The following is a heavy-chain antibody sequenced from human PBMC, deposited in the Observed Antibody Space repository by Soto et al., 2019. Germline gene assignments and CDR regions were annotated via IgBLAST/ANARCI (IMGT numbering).Heavy chain of an antibody. CDR2: IYHSGST. Sequence: PAETLSLTCAFSGYSISSGYYWGWVRQPPWKGLEWIGSIYHSGSTYYNPSLKSRVTISVDTSKNQFSLKLSSVTAADTAVYYCARDTGYGYVGYYYYYGMDVWDQGTTVTVSS. CDR3: ARDTGYGYVGYYYYYGMDV. J-gene: IGHJ6*02. CDR1: GYSISSGYY. V-gene: IGHV4-38-2*02. D-gene: IGHD5-18*01.